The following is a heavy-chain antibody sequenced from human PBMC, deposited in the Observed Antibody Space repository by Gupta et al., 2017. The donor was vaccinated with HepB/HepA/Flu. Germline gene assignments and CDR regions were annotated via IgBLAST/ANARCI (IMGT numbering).Heavy chain of an antibody. V-gene: IGHV3-66*01. J-gene: IGHJ4*02. CDR2: IYSDGST. Sequence: EVQLVESGGDLVQPGGPLRLSCAIYGITVSSNYISWVRQAPGKGLEWVSTIYSDGSTYYADSVKGRFAISRDYSKNTVDLQMNSLRAEDTAVYYCASLLHGGYYTHEYWGQGTLVTVSS. D-gene: IGHD3-3*01. CDR3: ASLLHGGYYTHEY. CDR1: GITVSSNY.